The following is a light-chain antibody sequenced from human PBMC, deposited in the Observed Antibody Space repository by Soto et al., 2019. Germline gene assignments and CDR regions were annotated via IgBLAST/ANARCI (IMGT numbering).Light chain of an antibody. CDR3: ISYTGSTTLVV. Sequence: QSVLTQPASVSGSLGQSITISCTGASSDVGGYNYVSWYQQHPGKAPKLMIYEVTTRPSGVSDRFSGSKSGNTASLPISGLQAEDEADYYCISYTGSTTLVVFGGGTQLTVL. CDR1: SSDVGGYNY. CDR2: EVT. V-gene: IGLV2-14*01. J-gene: IGLJ2*01.